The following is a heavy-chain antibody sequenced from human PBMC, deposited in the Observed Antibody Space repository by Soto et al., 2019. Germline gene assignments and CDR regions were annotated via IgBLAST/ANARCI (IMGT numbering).Heavy chain of an antibody. D-gene: IGHD1-1*01. Sequence: QIQLHQWGAGLLKPSETLSLTCAVYGGSFSGYYWSWIRQPPGKGLEWIGEINHRGSTNYNPSLKSRVTISVDTSKNQFSLKLSSVTAADTAVYYCASSPSGNLNRKDFDYWGQGTLVTVSS. CDR2: INHRGST. CDR3: ASSPSGNLNRKDFDY. V-gene: IGHV4-34*01. J-gene: IGHJ4*02. CDR1: GGSFSGYY.